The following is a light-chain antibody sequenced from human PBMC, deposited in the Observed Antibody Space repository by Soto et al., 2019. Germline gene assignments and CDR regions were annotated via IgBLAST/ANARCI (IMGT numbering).Light chain of an antibody. CDR3: QQYDSSPPIT. CDR1: QSISLS. CDR2: DAS. J-gene: IGKJ5*01. Sequence: EVVLTQSPATLCLSPGERATLSCRASQSISLSLAWYQQRFGQAPRLLIYDASRRATGIPDRFSGSGSGTDFTLTISGLDPEDFGMYDCQQYDSSPPITFGQGARRE. V-gene: IGKV3-20*01.